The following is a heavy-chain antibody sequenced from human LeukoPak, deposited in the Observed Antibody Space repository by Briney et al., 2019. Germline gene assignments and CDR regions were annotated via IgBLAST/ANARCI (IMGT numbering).Heavy chain of an antibody. J-gene: IGHJ4*02. V-gene: IGHV3-30*03. CDR2: ISYDGSNE. CDR1: GFTFSRYA. Sequence: GGSLRLSCAASGFTFSRYAMHWVRQAPGKGMEWVAVISYDGSNEYYADTVKGRFTISRDNSKITLYLQVNSLRAEDTAVYYCASGSKDSGSYWVFDYWGQGTLVTVSS. D-gene: IGHD1-26*01. CDR3: ASGSKDSGSYWVFDY.